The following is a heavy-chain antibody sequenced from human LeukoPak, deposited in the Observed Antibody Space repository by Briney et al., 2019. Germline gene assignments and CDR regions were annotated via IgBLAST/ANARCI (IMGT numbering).Heavy chain of an antibody. CDR1: GGSISSNSYY. Sequence: SETLSLTGTVSGGSISSNSYYSGWIRQPPGKGLEWIGRIYYSGSTYYNPSLKSRVTISVDTSKNQFSLKLSSVTAADTAVYYCARLPSIAAHFQHWGQGTLVTVSS. V-gene: IGHV4-39*01. CDR3: ARLPSIAAHFQH. CDR2: IYYSGST. J-gene: IGHJ1*01. D-gene: IGHD6-6*01.